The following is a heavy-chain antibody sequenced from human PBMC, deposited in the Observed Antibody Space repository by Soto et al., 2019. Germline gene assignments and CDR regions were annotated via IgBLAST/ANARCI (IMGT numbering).Heavy chain of an antibody. V-gene: IGHV1-3*04. CDR1: GYSFSMYT. Sequence: ASVKVSCKASGYSFSMYTIHWVRQAPGQSLEYMGWINIYTGATNYSRSLQDRLTITRDTSASTAYMDLSGLRPDDTAVYYCARDGSSSGDYWGQGILVTVSS. CDR3: ARDGSSSGDY. CDR2: INIYTGAT. D-gene: IGHD6-6*01. J-gene: IGHJ4*02.